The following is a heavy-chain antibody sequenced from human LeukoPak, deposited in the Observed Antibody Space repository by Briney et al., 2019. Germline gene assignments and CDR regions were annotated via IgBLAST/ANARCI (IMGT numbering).Heavy chain of an antibody. J-gene: IGHJ1*01. D-gene: IGHD6-13*01. Sequence: DSVKGRFTISRDNSKNTLYLQMNSLRAEDTAVYYCARVDGGSSSWYPGRIQHWGQGTLVTVSS. V-gene: IGHV3-30*07. CDR3: ARVDGGSSSWYPGRIQH.